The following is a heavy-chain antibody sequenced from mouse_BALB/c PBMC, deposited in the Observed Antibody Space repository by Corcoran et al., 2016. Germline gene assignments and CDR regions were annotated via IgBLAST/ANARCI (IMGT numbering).Heavy chain of an antibody. CDR1: GYTFTNYG. Sequence: QIQLVQSGPELKKPGETVKISCKASGYTFTNYGMNWVKQAPGKGLKWMGWINTYTGEPTYADDFKGRFAFSLETSASTAYLQINNLKKEDTATYFCARSDGSSWFAYWGQGTLVTVSA. D-gene: IGHD1-1*01. V-gene: IGHV9-3-1*01. CDR3: ARSDGSSWFAY. J-gene: IGHJ3*01. CDR2: INTYTGEP.